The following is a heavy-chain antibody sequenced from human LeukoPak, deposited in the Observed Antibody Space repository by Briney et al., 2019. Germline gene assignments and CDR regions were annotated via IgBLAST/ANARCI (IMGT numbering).Heavy chain of an antibody. Sequence: GGSLRLSCAASGFTFSSYGMHWVRQAPGKGLEWVAFIRYDGSNKYYADSVKGRFTISRDNSKNTLYLQMNSLRAEDTAVYYCAKDPREVTTWVTPGPGGDYWGQGTLVTVSS. CDR1: GFTFSSYG. J-gene: IGHJ4*02. CDR2: IRYDGSNK. V-gene: IGHV3-30*02. D-gene: IGHD4-23*01. CDR3: AKDPREVTTWVTPGPGGDY.